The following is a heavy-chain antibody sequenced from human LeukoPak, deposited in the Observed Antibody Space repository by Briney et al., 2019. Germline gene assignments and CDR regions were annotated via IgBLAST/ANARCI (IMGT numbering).Heavy chain of an antibody. CDR3: ARSNQADDY. D-gene: IGHD1-14*01. V-gene: IGHV3-74*01. Sequence: GGSLRLSCAASGFTFSSYWMHWVRQAPGKGLVWVARINPGGSSITYADSVKGRFTISRDNAKNTLYLQMDSLRAEDTGVYYCARSNQADDYWGEGTLVTVSS. CDR2: INPGGSSI. J-gene: IGHJ4*02. CDR1: GFTFSSYW.